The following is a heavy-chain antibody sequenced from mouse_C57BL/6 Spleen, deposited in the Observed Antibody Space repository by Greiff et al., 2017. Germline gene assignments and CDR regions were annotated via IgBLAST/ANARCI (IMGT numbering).Heavy chain of an antibody. J-gene: IGHJ1*03. CDR1: GYTFTSYW. CDR2: IDPSDSGT. CDR3: ARNYGSSRYVDV. Sequence: QVQLQQPGAELVRPGSSVKLSCKASGYTFTSYWMHWVKQRPIQGLEWIGKIDPSDSGTNYNQKFKDKATVTVDKSSSTAYMQLSSLTSEDSAVYYCARNYGSSRYVDVWGTGTTVTVSS. V-gene: IGHV1-52*01. D-gene: IGHD1-1*01.